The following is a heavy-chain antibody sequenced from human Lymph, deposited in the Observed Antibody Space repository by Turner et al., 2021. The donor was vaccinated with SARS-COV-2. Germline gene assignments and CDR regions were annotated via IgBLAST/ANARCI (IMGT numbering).Heavy chain of an antibody. Sequence: QVQLVQSGAEVKNPGSSVTVSCKPSGGTFSSSAISWVRQAPGQGLEWMGGIIPIFGTANYAQRSQGRVTITADESTSTDYMELRSLRSEDTDVYYCARGAAYCSGGSCYRKGFDYWGQGTPVTVSS. V-gene: IGHV1-69*01. J-gene: IGHJ4*02. CDR2: IIPIFGTA. CDR3: ARGAAYCSGGSCYRKGFDY. D-gene: IGHD2-15*01. CDR1: GGTFSSSA.